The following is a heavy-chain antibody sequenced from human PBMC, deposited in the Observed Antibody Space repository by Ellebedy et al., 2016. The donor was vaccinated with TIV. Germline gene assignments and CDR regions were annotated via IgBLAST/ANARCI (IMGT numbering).Heavy chain of an antibody. CDR1: GGTFSSYA. CDR3: ASSVAGKEAAYYYYYGMDV. Sequence: ASVKVSCKASGGTFSSYAISWVRQAPGQGLEWMGGIVPIFGTANYAQKFQGRVTITADESTSTAYMELSSLRSEDTAVYYCASSVAGKEAAYYYYYGMDVWGQGTTVTVSS. D-gene: IGHD6-19*01. CDR2: IVPIFGTA. J-gene: IGHJ6*02. V-gene: IGHV1-69*13.